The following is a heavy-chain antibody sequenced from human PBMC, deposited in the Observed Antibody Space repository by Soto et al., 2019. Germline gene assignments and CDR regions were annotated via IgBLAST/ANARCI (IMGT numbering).Heavy chain of an antibody. CDR2: IIPIFGTA. V-gene: IGHV1-69*01. D-gene: IGHD6-13*01. CDR1: GGTFSSYA. J-gene: IGHJ6*02. Sequence: QVQLVQSGAEVKKPGSSVKVSCKASGGTFSSYAISWVRQAPGRGLEWMAGIIPIFGTANYAQKFQGRVSITAAESTSTAHMELSSLRSEDTAVYYCARSEYSSSWFHHYYYYGMDVWGQGTTVTVSS. CDR3: ARSEYSSSWFHHYYYYGMDV.